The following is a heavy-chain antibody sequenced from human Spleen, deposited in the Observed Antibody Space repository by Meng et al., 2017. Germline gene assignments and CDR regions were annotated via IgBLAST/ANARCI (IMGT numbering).Heavy chain of an antibody. CDR2: IIPIFGTA. J-gene: IGHJ4*02. CDR3: ARDRRNYYDSSGYYNFDY. Sequence: SVKVSCKASGYTFTSYGISWVRQAPGQGLEWMGGIIPIFGTANYAQKFQGRVTITADESTSTAYMELSSLRSEDTAVYYCARDRRNYYDSSGYYNFDYWGQGTLVTVSS. V-gene: IGHV1-69*13. CDR1: GYTFTSYG. D-gene: IGHD3-22*01.